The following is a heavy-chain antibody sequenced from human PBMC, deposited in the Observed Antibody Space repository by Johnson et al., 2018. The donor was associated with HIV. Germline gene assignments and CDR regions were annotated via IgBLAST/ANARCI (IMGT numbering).Heavy chain of an antibody. CDR2: ISGSGGST. CDR3: NTDLAAVGSGAFDI. J-gene: IGHJ3*02. Sequence: VQLVESGGGLVQPGGSLRLSCAASGFTFSSYAMSWVRQAPGKGLEWVSAISGSGGSTYYADSVKCRFTISRDNAKNSLYLQMNSLKTEDTAVYYCNTDLAAVGSGAFDIWGQGTMATVSS. CDR1: GFTFSSYA. V-gene: IGHV3-23*04. D-gene: IGHD6-13*01.